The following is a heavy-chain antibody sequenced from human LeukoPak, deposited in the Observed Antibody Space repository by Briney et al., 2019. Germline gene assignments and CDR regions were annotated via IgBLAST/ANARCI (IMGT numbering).Heavy chain of an antibody. D-gene: IGHD3-22*01. CDR1: GYSFTRYW. CDR2: VYPGDSDT. V-gene: IGHV5-51*01. Sequence: GESLKISCKASGYSFTRYWIGWVRQKPGKGLEWVGIVYPGDSDTIYSPSFQGQATISADRSITTAYLELYRLKASDTATYFCARGLHYDSSGYFAAFWGRGTLATVSS. CDR3: ARGLHYDSSGYFAAF. J-gene: IGHJ4*01.